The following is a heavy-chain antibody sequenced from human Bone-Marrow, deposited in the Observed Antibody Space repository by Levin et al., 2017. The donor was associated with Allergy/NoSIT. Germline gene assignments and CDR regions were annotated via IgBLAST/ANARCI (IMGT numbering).Heavy chain of an antibody. CDR1: GFTFSGHN. V-gene: IGHV3-48*02. CDR2: ISRSSSII. J-gene: IGHJ4*02. D-gene: IGHD3-10*01. CDR3: ARETVAMGRYIDY. Sequence: AGGSLRLSCVTSGFTFSGHNMNWVRQAPGKGLEWISYISRSSSIIEYADSVKGRFTISRDDAKNSLYLQMNSLRDEDTAVYYCARETVAMGRYIDYWGQGTLVTVSS.